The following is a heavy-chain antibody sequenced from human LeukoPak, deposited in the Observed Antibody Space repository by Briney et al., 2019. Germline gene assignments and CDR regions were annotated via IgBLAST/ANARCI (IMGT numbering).Heavy chain of an antibody. Sequence: SETLSLTCTVSGGSISSYYWSWIRQPPGKGLEWIGYIYYGGSTNYNPSLKSRVTISVDTSKNQFSLKLSSVTAADTAVYYCAREGTERVAVAGTPDAFDIWGQGTMVTVSS. D-gene: IGHD6-19*01. V-gene: IGHV4-59*01. CDR2: IYYGGST. CDR3: AREGTERVAVAGTPDAFDI. J-gene: IGHJ3*02. CDR1: GGSISSYY.